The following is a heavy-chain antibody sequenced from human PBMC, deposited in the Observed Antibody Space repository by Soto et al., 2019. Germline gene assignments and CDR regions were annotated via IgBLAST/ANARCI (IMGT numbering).Heavy chain of an antibody. CDR2: SSGSGGST. CDR1: GFTFSSYA. D-gene: IGHD6-13*01. Sequence: GGSLRLSCAASGFTFSSYAMSWVRQAPGKGLEWVSASSGSGGSTYYADSVKGRFTISRDNSKNTLYLQMNSLRAEDTAVYYCAKCLTGGTRIAATGYVPGAWGQGPLVTAPQ. V-gene: IGHV3-23*01. CDR3: AKCLTGGTRIAATGYVPGA. J-gene: IGHJ5*02.